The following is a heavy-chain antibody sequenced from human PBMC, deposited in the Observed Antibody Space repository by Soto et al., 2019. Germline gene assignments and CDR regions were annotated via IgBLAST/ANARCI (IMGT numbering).Heavy chain of an antibody. CDR1: GYTFTSYA. D-gene: IGHD2-2*01. CDR2: INAGNGNT. V-gene: IGHV1-3*01. Sequence: ASLKVSCKASGYTFTSYAMHWVRQAPGQRLEWMGWINAGNGNTKYSQKFQGRVTVTRDTSASTAYMELSSLRSEDTAVYYCAREWIVVVPAAIRYTWFDPWGQGTLVTVSS. CDR3: AREWIVVVPAAIRYTWFDP. J-gene: IGHJ5*02.